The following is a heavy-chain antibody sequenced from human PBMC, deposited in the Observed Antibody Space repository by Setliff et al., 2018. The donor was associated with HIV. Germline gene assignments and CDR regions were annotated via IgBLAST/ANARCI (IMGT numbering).Heavy chain of an antibody. V-gene: IGHV4-61*02. D-gene: IGHD5-12*01. CDR2: IYNRGAT. CDR3: ARHFGWLPREIDY. CDR1: GGSISSASYY. Sequence: SETLSLTCTVSGGSISSASYYWSWIRQPAGKGLEWIGRIYNRGATTYNPSLKSRVTVSVDTSKNQFSLKLSSVTAADTAVYYCARHFGWLPREIDYWGQGTLVTVSS. J-gene: IGHJ4*02.